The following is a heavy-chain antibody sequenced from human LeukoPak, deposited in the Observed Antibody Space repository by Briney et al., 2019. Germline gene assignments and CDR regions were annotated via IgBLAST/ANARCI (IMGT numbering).Heavy chain of an antibody. CDR3: ARGQSVGMATWTFDY. D-gene: IGHD5-24*01. Sequence: PGGSLRLYCAASGFTFSSYSMNWVRQAPGKGLEWVSSISSSSSYIYYADSVKGRFTISRDNAKNSLYLQMNSLRAEDTAVYYCARGQSVGMATWTFDYWGQGTLVTVSS. J-gene: IGHJ4*02. CDR2: ISSSSSYI. CDR1: GFTFSSYS. V-gene: IGHV3-21*01.